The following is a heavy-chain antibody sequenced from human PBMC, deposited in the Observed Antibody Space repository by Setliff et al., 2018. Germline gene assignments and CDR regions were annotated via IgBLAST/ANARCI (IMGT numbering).Heavy chain of an antibody. CDR3: AKASLAYSFGYYFDS. CDR2: IRYDGSYE. J-gene: IGHJ4*01. D-gene: IGHD5-18*01. Sequence: GSLLRLSCTASESTFSSFGMHWVRQAPGKGLEWVGFIRYDGSYEYYADSVQGRFTISRDNSKNTLFLHMNNLRPEDTALYYCAKASLAYSFGYYFDSWGQGALVTVSS. CDR1: ESTFSSFG. V-gene: IGHV3-30*02.